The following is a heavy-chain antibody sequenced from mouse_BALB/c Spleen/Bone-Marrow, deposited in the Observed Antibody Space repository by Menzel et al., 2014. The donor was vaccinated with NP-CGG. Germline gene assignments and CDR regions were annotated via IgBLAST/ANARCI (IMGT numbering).Heavy chain of an antibody. Sequence: VQLQQSGAELVRPGSSVKISCKASGYPFSSYWMSWVKQRPGQGLEWIGQIYPGDGETNYNGKFKGKATLTADKSSSTAYMQLSSLTSEDSAVYFCARSTSTMDYWGQGTTLTVSS. J-gene: IGHJ2*01. CDR3: ARSTSTMDY. CDR2: IYPGDGET. V-gene: IGHV1-80*01. CDR1: GYPFSSYW. D-gene: IGHD1-1*02.